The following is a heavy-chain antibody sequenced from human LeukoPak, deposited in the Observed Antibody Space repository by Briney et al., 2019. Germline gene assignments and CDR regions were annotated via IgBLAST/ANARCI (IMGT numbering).Heavy chain of an antibody. CDR3: ASVYGDYVFDY. V-gene: IGHV4-30-2*01. J-gene: IGHJ4*02. D-gene: IGHD4-17*01. CDR2: IYHSGST. CDR1: GGSISSGGYS. Sequence: SQTLSLTCAVSGGSISSGGYSWSWIRQPPGKGLEWIGYIYHSGSTYYNRTLKSRVTISVDRSKNQFSLRLSSVTAADTAVYYCASVYGDYVFDYWGQGTLVTVSS.